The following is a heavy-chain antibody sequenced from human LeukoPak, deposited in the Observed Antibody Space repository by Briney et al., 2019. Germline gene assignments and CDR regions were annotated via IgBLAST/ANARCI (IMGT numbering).Heavy chain of an antibody. CDR3: ASITGYSGYDFDY. D-gene: IGHD5-12*01. V-gene: IGHV1-2*02. CDR2: INPNSGGT. J-gene: IGHJ4*02. Sequence: EASVKVSCKASGYTFTGYYMHWVRQAPGQGLEWMGWINPNSGGTNYAQKFQGRVTMTRDTSISTAYMELSRLRSDDTAVYYCASITGYSGYDFDYWGQGTLVTVSS. CDR1: GYTFTGYY.